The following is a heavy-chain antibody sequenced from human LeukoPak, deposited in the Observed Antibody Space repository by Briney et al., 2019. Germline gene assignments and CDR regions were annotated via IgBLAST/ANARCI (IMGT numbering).Heavy chain of an antibody. D-gene: IGHD2-2*02. CDR3: AKVWPCPVPAAIRGWFHP. J-gene: IGHJ5*02. CDR1: GGSISSGDYY. Sequence: SQTLSLTCTVSGGSISSGDYYWRWLRQPPGKGLEWIGYIYYSGSIYHNPSHKSRVTISVDKPKKQLSLKQSSVTAADAAFFLCAKVWPCPVPAAIRGWFHPWGQGTLVTVSS. V-gene: IGHV4-30-4*08. CDR2: IYYSGSI.